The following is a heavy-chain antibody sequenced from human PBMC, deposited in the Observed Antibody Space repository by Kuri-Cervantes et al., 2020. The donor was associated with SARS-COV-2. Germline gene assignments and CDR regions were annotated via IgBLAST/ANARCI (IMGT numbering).Heavy chain of an antibody. J-gene: IGHJ3*02. CDR3: ARGPSPDAFDI. Sequence: GGSLRPSCAASGFTVSSNYMSWVRQAPGKGLEWVSVIYSGGSTYYADSVKGRFTISRDNSKNTLYLQMNSLRAEDTAVYYCARGPSPDAFDIWGQGTMVTVSS. CDR1: GFTVSSNY. D-gene: IGHD2-2*01. CDR2: IYSGGST. V-gene: IGHV3-66*02.